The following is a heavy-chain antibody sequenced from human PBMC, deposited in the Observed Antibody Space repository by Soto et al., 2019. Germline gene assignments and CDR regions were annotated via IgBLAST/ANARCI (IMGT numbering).Heavy chain of an antibody. CDR2: ISGYSGNA. J-gene: IGHJ4*02. Sequence: QVQVMQSGAEVKKPGDSVKVSCKTSGYIFSDYGINWVRQAPGQGLEWMGWISGYSGNANLAQKFQGRVTMTTDKPTRTAYMELRRLRSDDTAVYYCAKRTSGTTWGESDYWGQGTLVTVPS. V-gene: IGHV1-18*04. CDR3: AKRTSGTTWGESDY. CDR1: GYIFSDYG. D-gene: IGHD4-17*01.